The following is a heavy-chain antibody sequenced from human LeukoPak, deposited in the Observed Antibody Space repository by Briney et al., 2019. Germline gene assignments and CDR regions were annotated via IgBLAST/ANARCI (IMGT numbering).Heavy chain of an antibody. D-gene: IGHD2-2*01. CDR3: AHGTMYQLDY. V-gene: IGHV4-38-2*02. Sequence: SETLSLTCTVSGYSISSGYYWGWIRQPPGKGLEWIGSIYHSGSTYYNPSLKSRVTISVDTSKNQFSLKLSSVTAADTAVYYCAHGTMYQLDYWGQGTLVTVSS. CDR1: GYSISSGYY. CDR2: IYHSGST. J-gene: IGHJ4*02.